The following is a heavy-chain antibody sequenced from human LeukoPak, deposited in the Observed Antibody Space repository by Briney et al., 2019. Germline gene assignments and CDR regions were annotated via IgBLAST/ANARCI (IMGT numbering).Heavy chain of an antibody. CDR2: VSYTGRT. CDR1: GGSLSGHY. J-gene: IGHJ3*01. V-gene: IGHV4-59*11. Sequence: PSETLSLTCTVFGGSLSGHYWSWIRQPPGKRLEWIGYVSYTGRTKYNPSLQSRVTISIDTSKSQFPLKLTSVTSADTAVYSCARLLDNDISGDPDTFDVWGQGTTVIVSS. D-gene: IGHD3-22*01. CDR3: ARLLDNDISGDPDTFDV.